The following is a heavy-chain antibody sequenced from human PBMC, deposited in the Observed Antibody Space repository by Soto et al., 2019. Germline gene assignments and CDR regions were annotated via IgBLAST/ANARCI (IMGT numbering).Heavy chain of an antibody. CDR1: GGSFSGYY. Sequence: SETLSLTCAVYGGSFSGYYWSWIRQPPGKGLEWIGEINHSGSTNYNPSLKSRVTISVDTSKNQFSLKLSSVTAADTAVYYCARVNRPILNLDYWGQGTLVTVSS. J-gene: IGHJ4*02. V-gene: IGHV4-34*01. CDR2: INHSGST. D-gene: IGHD6-6*01. CDR3: ARVNRPILNLDY.